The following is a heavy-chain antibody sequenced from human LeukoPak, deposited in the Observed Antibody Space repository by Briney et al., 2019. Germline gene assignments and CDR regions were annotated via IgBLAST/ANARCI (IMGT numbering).Heavy chain of an antibody. CDR3: AREAGAFYVGRYGSGSLDY. Sequence: ASVKVSCKASGYTFTSYGISWVRQAPGQGLEWMGWISAYNGNTNYAQKLQGRVTMTTDTSTSTAYMELRSLRSGDTAVYYCAREAGAFYVGRYGSGSLDYWGQGTLVTVSS. CDR2: ISAYNGNT. CDR1: GYTFTSYG. V-gene: IGHV1-18*01. D-gene: IGHD3-10*01. J-gene: IGHJ4*02.